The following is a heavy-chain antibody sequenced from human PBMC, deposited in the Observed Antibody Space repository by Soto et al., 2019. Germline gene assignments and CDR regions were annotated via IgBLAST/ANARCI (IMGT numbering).Heavy chain of an antibody. V-gene: IGHV3-33*01. CDR3: ARDAEPALYYDFWSGYLFDY. D-gene: IGHD3-3*01. Sequence: GGSLRLSCAASGFTFSSYGMHWVRQAPGKGLEWVAVIWYDGSNKYYADSVKGRFTISRDNSKNTLYLQMNSLRAEDTAVYYCARDAEPALYYDFWSGYLFDYWGQGTLVTVSS. J-gene: IGHJ4*02. CDR1: GFTFSSYG. CDR2: IWYDGSNK.